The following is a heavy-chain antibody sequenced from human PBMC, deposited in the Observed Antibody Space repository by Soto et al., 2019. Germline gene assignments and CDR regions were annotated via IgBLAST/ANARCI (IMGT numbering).Heavy chain of an antibody. D-gene: IGHD3-22*01. J-gene: IGHJ5*02. CDR1: GGSISSGGYY. V-gene: IGHV4-30-2*01. CDR3: ARAYYDTAGYSLDP. CDR2: IYHSGST. Sequence: SETLSLTCTVSGGSISSGGYYWSWIRQHPGKGLEWIGYIYHSGSTYYNPSLKSRVTISVDRSKNQFSLKLSSVTAADTAVYYCARAYYDTAGYSLDPWGQGALVTVSS.